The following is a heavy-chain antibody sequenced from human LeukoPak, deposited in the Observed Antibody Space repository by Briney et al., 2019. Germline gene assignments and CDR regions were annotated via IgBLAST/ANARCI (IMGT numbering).Heavy chain of an antibody. V-gene: IGHV3-23*01. J-gene: IGHJ4*02. CDR1: GFTFSNYA. CDR2: ISGTGGST. D-gene: IGHD5-12*01. CDR3: AKCPILRGFDYYFDN. Sequence: PGGSLRLSCAASGFTFSNYAMSWVRQAPGKGLEWVAGISGTGGSTHYADSVKGRFTISRDNSKNTLYLQMNSLRPEDTAVYYCAKCPILRGFDYYFDNWGQGTLVTVSS.